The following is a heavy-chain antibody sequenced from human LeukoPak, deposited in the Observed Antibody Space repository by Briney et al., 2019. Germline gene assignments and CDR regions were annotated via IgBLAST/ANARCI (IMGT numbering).Heavy chain of an antibody. CDR3: ARVPLPTPRSDY. D-gene: IGHD2-2*01. CDR2: ISSSGSTI. Sequence: LSLTCTVSGGSISSYYWSWIRQAPGKGLEWVSYISSSGSTIYYTDSVKGRFTISRDNAKNSLYLQMNSLRAEDTAVYYCARVPLPTPRSDYWGQGTLVTVSS. J-gene: IGHJ4*02. V-gene: IGHV3-11*04. CDR1: GGSISSYY.